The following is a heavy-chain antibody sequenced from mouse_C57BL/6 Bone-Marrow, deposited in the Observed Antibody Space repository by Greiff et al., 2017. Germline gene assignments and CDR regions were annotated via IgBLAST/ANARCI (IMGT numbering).Heavy chain of an antibody. CDR3: ARSDYGGYFDV. CDR1: GYTFTDYN. D-gene: IGHD2-4*01. Sequence: EVKLVESGPELVKPGASVKIPCKASGYTFTDYNMDWVKQSHGKSLEWIGDINPNNGGTIYNQKFKGKATLTVDKSSSTAYMELRSLTSEDTAVYYCARSDYGGYFDVWGTGTTVTVSS. CDR2: INPNNGGT. V-gene: IGHV1-18*01. J-gene: IGHJ1*03.